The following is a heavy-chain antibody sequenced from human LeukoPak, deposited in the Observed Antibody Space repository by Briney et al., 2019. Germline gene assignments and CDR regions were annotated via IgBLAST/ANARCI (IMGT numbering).Heavy chain of an antibody. D-gene: IGHD1-26*01. CDR1: GYSFTSSW. CDR3: ARPSGTYNRFDY. V-gene: IGHV5-51*01. J-gene: IGHJ4*02. CDR2: VYPGDSDT. Sequence: GESLKISCKGSGYSFTSSWIGWVRQMPGKGLEWMGIVYPGDSDTRYSPSFQGQVTISADKSISTAYLQGRSLNASDTAMYYCARPSGTYNRFDYWGQGTLVTVSS.